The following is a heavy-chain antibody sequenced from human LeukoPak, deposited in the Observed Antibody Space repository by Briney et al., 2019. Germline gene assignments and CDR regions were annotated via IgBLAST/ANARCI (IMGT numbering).Heavy chain of an antibody. Sequence: GGSLRLSCAASGFTFDDYGMSWVRQAPGKGLEWVADIKQDGSEKYYVDSVKGRFTISRQNAKNSLFLQMNSLRAEDTAVYYCAREYGNTRRFDPWGQGTLVTVSS. V-gene: IGHV3-7*01. CDR2: IKQDGSEK. J-gene: IGHJ5*02. CDR1: GFTFDDYG. D-gene: IGHD1-1*01. CDR3: AREYGNTRRFDP.